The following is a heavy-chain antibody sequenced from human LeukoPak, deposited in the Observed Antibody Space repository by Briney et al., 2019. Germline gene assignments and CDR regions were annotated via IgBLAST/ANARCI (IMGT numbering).Heavy chain of an antibody. J-gene: IGHJ6*04. V-gene: IGHV3-33*01. D-gene: IGHD5-12*01. Sequence: GGSLRLSCAASGFTFSSCGMHWVRQAPGKGLEWVAVIWYDGSNKYYADSVKGRFTISRDNSKNTLYLQMNSLRAEDTAVYYCARDMGYSGYDPDYYYYGMDVWGKGTTVTVSS. CDR2: IWYDGSNK. CDR1: GFTFSSCG. CDR3: ARDMGYSGYDPDYYYYGMDV.